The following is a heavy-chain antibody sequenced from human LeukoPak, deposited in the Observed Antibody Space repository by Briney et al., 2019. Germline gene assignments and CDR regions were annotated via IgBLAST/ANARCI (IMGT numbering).Heavy chain of an antibody. D-gene: IGHD5-18*01. CDR3: AKDGEDTAMANGFDY. V-gene: IGHV3-30*18. CDR1: GFTFSSYG. Sequence: GGSLRLSCAASGFTFSSYGMHWVRQAQGKGLKWVAVISYDGSNKYYADSVKGRFTISRDNSKNTLYLQMNSLRAEDTAVYYCAKDGEDTAMANGFDYWGQGTLVTVSS. J-gene: IGHJ4*02. CDR2: ISYDGSNK.